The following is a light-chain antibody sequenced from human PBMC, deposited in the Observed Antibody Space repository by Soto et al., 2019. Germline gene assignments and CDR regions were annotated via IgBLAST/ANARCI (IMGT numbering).Light chain of an antibody. CDR3: CSYAGSSTVV. J-gene: IGLJ2*01. CDR2: EVS. CDR1: SSDVGRYNL. Sequence: QSALTQPASVSGSPGQSITISCTGTSSDVGRYNLVSWYQQHPGKAPKLMIYEVSKRPSGGSNRFSGSKSGNTASLTISGLQAEDEADYYCCSYAGSSTVVFGGGTKLTVL. V-gene: IGLV2-23*02.